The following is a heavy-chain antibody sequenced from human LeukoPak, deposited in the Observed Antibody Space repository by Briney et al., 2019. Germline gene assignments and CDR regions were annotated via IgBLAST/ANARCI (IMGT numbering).Heavy chain of an antibody. D-gene: IGHD3-22*01. CDR3: AKDLINYYDSGGPLDY. CDR1: RFTFSSSG. Sequence: GGSLRLSCAASRFTFSSSGIHWVRQAPGKGLEWVAIISYDGSNKYYADSVKGRFTISRDNSKNTLYLQMNSLKPEDTAVYYCAKDLINYYDSGGPLDYWGQGTLVTVSS. V-gene: IGHV3-30*18. J-gene: IGHJ4*02. CDR2: ISYDGSNK.